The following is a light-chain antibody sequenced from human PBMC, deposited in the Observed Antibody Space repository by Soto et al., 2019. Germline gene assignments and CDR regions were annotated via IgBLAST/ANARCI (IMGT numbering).Light chain of an antibody. CDR2: DVS. J-gene: IGLJ3*02. Sequence: QSALTQPRSVSGSPGQSVTISCTGTSSDVGGYNYVSWYQQHPGKATKLMIYDVSKRPSGVPDRFSGSKSGNTASLTFSGLQPEDEADYYCCPYAGSYTLVFGGGTKVTVL. V-gene: IGLV2-11*01. CDR1: SSDVGGYNY. CDR3: CPYAGSYTLV.